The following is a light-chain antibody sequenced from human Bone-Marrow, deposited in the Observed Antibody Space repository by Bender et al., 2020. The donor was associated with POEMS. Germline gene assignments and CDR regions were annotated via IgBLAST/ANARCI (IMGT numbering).Light chain of an antibody. CDR3: SSYAGSNNLV. CDR2: EVT. CDR1: SSDVGGYNY. Sequence: QSALTQPPSASGSPGQSVTISCTGTSSDVGGYNYVSWYQQYPGKAPTLMIYEVTKRPSGVPDRFSGAKSGNTASLTVSGLQAEDEADYYCSSYAGSNNLVFGGGTKLTVL. V-gene: IGLV2-8*01. J-gene: IGLJ3*02.